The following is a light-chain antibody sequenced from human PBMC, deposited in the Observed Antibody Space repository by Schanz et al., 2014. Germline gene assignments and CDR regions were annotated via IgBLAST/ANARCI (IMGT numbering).Light chain of an antibody. V-gene: IGLV2-8*01. J-gene: IGLJ3*02. CDR3: SSYTGSDTLM. CDR2: EVS. CDR1: SSDVGGYNY. Sequence: QSALTQPPSASGSPGQSITISCTGTSSDVGGYNYVSWYQQHPGKAPKLMIFEVSKRPSGVPDRFSGSKSGNTASLTVSGLQGVDEADYYCSSYTGSDTLMFGGGTKLTVL.